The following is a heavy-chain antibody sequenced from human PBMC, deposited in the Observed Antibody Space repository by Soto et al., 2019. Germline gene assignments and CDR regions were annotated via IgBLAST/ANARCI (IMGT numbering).Heavy chain of an antibody. J-gene: IGHJ5*02. CDR3: ATTVLLFWFDP. CDR1: GYTFTSYY. CDR2: INPSGGST. V-gene: IGHV1-46*01. Sequence: ASVKVSCKASGYTFTSYYMHWVRQAPGQGLEWMGIINPSGGSTSYAQKFQGRVTMTEDTSTDTAYMELSSLRSEDTAVYYCATTVLLFWFDPWGQGTLVTVSS. D-gene: IGHD3-16*01.